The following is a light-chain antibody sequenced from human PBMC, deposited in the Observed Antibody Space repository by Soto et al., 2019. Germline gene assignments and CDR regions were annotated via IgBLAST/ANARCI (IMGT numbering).Light chain of an antibody. CDR1: QSVGSY. CDR2: DAS. J-gene: IGKJ1*01. CDR3: QQRSNWPPTVT. Sequence: EVVLTQSPATLSLSPGERATLSCRASQSVGSYLAWYQHKPGQPPRLLIYDASNRATGIPARFSGSGSGTDFTLTISSLEPEDFAVYYCQQRSNWPPTVTCGQGTKVEIK. V-gene: IGKV3-11*01.